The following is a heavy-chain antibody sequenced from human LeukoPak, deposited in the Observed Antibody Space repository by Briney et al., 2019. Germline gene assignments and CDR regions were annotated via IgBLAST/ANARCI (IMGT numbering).Heavy chain of an antibody. CDR3: ARRGTSCSGEKWYSDGLDY. V-gene: IGHV5-51*01. D-gene: IGHD2-15*01. Sequence: GESLQISCKGSGYRFTNYWIDWVRQRPGIGLEYMGIIYPGDSDTRYSPSSQEQVTISADRSTNPAYLQWSSLKASDTAIYYCARRGTSCSGEKWYSDGLDYWGQGTLVTVSS. J-gene: IGHJ4*02. CDR2: IYPGDSDT. CDR1: GYRFTNYW.